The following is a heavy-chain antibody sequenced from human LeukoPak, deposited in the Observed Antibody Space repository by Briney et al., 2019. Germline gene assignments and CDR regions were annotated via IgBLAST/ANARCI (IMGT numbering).Heavy chain of an antibody. CDR3: ATWTSGPYDAFDI. Sequence: ASVKVSCKASGYSFTSYGFNWVRQAPGQGLEWMGWMSAYNGKTNYAHSLQGRVTVTADTSTSTAYMELSSLRSENTAVYYCATWTSGPYDAFDIWGQGTMVTVSS. J-gene: IGHJ3*02. CDR1: GYSFTSYG. CDR2: MSAYNGKT. V-gene: IGHV1-18*01. D-gene: IGHD6-19*01.